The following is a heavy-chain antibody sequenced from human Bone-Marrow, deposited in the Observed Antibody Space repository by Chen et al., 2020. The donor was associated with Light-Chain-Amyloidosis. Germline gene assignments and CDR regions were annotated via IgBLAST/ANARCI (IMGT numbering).Heavy chain of an antibody. J-gene: IGHJ6*02. D-gene: IGHD3-16*01. CDR1: GGSFSGYY. Sequence: QVQLQQWGAGLLKPSETLSPTCAVYGGSFSGYYWSWIRQPPGTGLEWIGEINHSGSTNYNPSLKSRVTRSGHTSKYQSSLKLASVTGADTAVHYCASAVTLTNYSYYGMDVWGQGTTVTVSS. CDR2: INHSGST. CDR3: ASAVTLTNYSYYGMDV. V-gene: IGHV4-34*01.